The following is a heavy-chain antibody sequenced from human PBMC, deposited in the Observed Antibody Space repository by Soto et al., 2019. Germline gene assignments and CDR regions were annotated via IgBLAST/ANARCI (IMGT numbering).Heavy chain of an antibody. V-gene: IGHV1-8*01. CDR2: MNPNSGNT. CDR1: GYTFTSYD. Sequence: ASVKVSCKASGYTFTSYDINWVRQATGQGLEWMGWMNPNSGNTGYAQKFQGRVTMTRNTSISTAYMELSSLRSEDTAVYYCARGRLAVAGRRGNWFDPWGQGILVTVSS. CDR3: ARGRLAVAGRRGNWFDP. D-gene: IGHD6-19*01. J-gene: IGHJ5*02.